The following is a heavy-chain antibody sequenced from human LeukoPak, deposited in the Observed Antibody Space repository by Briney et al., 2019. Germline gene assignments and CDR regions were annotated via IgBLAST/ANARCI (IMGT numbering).Heavy chain of an antibody. CDR2: INSSSGST. V-gene: IGHV1-46*01. CDR3: ARLFSIYCSGGSCYYYYGMDV. D-gene: IGHD2-15*01. CDR1: VYTFISNY. Sequence: GASVKVSCKESVYTFISNYMHWVRQAPGQGLEWMGIINSSSGSTIYAQKFQGRVTMTRDTSTSTVYMELSSLRSEDTAVYYCARLFSIYCSGGSCYYYYGMDVWGQGTTVTVSS. J-gene: IGHJ6*02.